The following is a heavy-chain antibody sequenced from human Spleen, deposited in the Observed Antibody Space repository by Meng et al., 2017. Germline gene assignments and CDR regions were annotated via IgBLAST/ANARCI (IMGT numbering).Heavy chain of an antibody. J-gene: IGHJ6*02. V-gene: IGHV3-48*03. CDR2: ISGSGSTT. CDR3: ARDSAAKDYYYGMDV. Sequence: GGSLRLSCAASGFTFSNYEMNWVRQAPGKGLEWVSYISGSGSTTTYADSVKGRFAISRDNAKNSLSLQMNSLRGEDTAVYYCARDSAAKDYYYGMDVWGLGTTVTVSS. CDR1: GFTFSNYE. D-gene: IGHD6-25*01.